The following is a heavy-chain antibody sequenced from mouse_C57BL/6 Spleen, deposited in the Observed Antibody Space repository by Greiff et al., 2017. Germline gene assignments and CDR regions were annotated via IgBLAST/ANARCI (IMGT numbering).Heavy chain of an antibody. CDR2: IYPGSGNT. J-gene: IGHJ3*01. V-gene: IGHV1-76*01. Sequence: QVQLQQSGAELVRPGASVKLSCKASGYTFTDYYINWVKQRPGQGLEWIARIYPGSGNTYYNEKFKGKATLTAEKSSSTAYMQLSSLTSEDSAVYFCARGAGTDWFAYWGQGTLVTVSA. CDR1: GYTFTDYY. D-gene: IGHD4-1*01. CDR3: ARGAGTDWFAY.